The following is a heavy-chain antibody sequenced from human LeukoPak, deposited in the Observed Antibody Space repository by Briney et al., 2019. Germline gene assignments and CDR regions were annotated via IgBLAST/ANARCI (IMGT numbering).Heavy chain of an antibody. J-gene: IGHJ3*02. CDR3: ATGGSYYIAFDI. CDR2: INPIGGST. CDR1: GYTFTRYY. V-gene: IGHV1-46*01. D-gene: IGHD1-26*01. Sequence: ASVKVSCKASGYTFTRYYMHWVRQAPGQGLEGMGIINPIGGSTSYAQKFQGRVTMTEDTSTDTAYMELSSLRSEDTTVYYCATGGSYYIAFDIWGQGTMVTVSS.